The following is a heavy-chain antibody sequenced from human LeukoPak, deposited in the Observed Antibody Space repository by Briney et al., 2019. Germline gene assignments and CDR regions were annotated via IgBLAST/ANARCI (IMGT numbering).Heavy chain of an antibody. Sequence: SETLSLTCTVSGGSISSYYWSWIRQPPGKGLEWVAYMYYSGSAYYNPSLKSRVTMSADTSKNQLSLKLSSVTAADTAVYYCARPYYYDSRIDPWGQGILVTVSS. J-gene: IGHJ5*02. D-gene: IGHD3-22*01. CDR1: GGSISSYY. CDR2: MYYSGSA. CDR3: ARPYYYDSRIDP. V-gene: IGHV4-59*08.